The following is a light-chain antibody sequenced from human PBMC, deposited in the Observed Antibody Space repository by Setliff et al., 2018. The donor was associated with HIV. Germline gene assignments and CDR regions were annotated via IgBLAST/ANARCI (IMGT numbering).Light chain of an antibody. Sequence: QSVLTQPRSLSGSPGQSVTISCTGTSGDVGSYNSVSWYQQHPGKAPKFLIYDVTKRPSGVPDRFSGSKSGNTASLIISGIQAEDEADYYCCSYAGTYTYIFGTGTKSPS. V-gene: IGLV2-11*01. CDR1: SGDVGSYNS. CDR2: DVT. CDR3: CSYAGTYTYI. J-gene: IGLJ1*01.